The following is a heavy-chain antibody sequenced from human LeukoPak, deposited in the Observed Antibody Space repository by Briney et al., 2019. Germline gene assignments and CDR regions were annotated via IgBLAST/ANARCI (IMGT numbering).Heavy chain of an antibody. Sequence: SVKVSCKASGGTFSSYAISWVRQAPGQGLEWMGGIIPIFGTANYAQKFQGRVTITTDESTSTAYMELSSLRSEDTAVYYCARVQRWLQFLDYWGQGTLVTVSS. CDR3: ARVQRWLQFLDY. D-gene: IGHD5-24*01. V-gene: IGHV1-69*05. CDR2: IIPIFGTA. J-gene: IGHJ4*02. CDR1: GGTFSSYA.